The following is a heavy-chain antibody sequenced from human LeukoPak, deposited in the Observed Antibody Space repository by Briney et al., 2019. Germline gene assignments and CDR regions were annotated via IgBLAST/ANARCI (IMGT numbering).Heavy chain of an antibody. D-gene: IGHD3-22*01. V-gene: IGHV3-64D*09. CDR1: GFTFSSYA. CDR3: VKGSEAYCDSKSDY. J-gene: IGHJ4*02. CDR2: ISSNGGNI. Sequence: GGSLRLSCSASGFTFSSYAMHWVRQAPGNGLEYVAAISSNGGNIYNADSAKGRFTISRDNSKNTLYLQMSSLRVEDTAVYYCVKGSEAYCDSKSDYWGQGTLVTVSS.